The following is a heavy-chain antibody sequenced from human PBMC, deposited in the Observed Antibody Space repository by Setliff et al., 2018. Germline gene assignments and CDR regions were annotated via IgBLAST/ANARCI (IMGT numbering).Heavy chain of an antibody. D-gene: IGHD3-3*01. CDR1: GGSISSGGYY. CDR3: ARRATYYNFWSGYYDY. V-gene: IGHV4-39*07. CDR2: IYYSGST. Sequence: SETLSLTCTVSGGSISSGGYYWSWIRQPPGKGLEWIGSIYYSGSTYYNPSLKSRVTISVDTSKNQFSLKLSSVTAADTAVYYCARRATYYNFWSGYYDYWGQGTLVTVSS. J-gene: IGHJ4*02.